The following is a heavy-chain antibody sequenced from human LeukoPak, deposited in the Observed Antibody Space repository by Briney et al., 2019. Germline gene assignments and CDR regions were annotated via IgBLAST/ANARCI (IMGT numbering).Heavy chain of an antibody. CDR2: ISAYNGNT. V-gene: IGHV1-18*01. D-gene: IGHD2-15*01. CDR3: ARDRGRYCSGGSCYRPCDY. CDR1: GYTFTSYG. J-gene: IGHJ4*02. Sequence: ASVKVSCKASGYTFTSYGISWVRQAPGQRLEWMGWISAYNGNTNYAQKLQGRVTMTTDTSTSTAYMELRSLRSDDTAVYYCARDRGRYCSGGSCYRPCDYWGQGTLVTVSS.